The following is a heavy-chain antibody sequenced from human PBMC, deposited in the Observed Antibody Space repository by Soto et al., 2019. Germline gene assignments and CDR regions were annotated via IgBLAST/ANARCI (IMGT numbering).Heavy chain of an antibody. J-gene: IGHJ6*02. D-gene: IGHD1-26*01. CDR2: ISGSGGST. V-gene: IGHV3-23*01. Sequence: EVQLLESGGGLVQPGGSLRLSCAASGFTFSSYAMSWVRQAPGKGLEWVSAISGSGGSTYYADSVKGRFTISRDNSKNTPYLQMNSLRAEDTAVYYCAKSGSYYFYYYGMDVWGQGTTVTVSS. CDR3: AKSGSYYFYYYGMDV. CDR1: GFTFSSYA.